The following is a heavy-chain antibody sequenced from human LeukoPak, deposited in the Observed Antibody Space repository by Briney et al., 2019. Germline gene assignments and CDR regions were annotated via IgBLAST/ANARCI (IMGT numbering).Heavy chain of an antibody. CDR1: GGSISSYY. CDR2: INHSGST. Sequence: SETLSLTCTVSGGSISSYYWSWIRQPPGKGLEWIGEINHSGSTNYNPSLKSRVTISVDTSKNQFSLKLSSVTAADTAVYYCARGRTYPPNGDYDDYWGQGTLVTVSS. V-gene: IGHV4-34*01. D-gene: IGHD4-17*01. CDR3: ARGRTYPPNGDYDDY. J-gene: IGHJ4*02.